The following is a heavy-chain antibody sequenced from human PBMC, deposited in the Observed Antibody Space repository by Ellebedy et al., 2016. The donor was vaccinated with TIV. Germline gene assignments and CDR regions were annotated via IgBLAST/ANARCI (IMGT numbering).Heavy chain of an antibody. D-gene: IGHD4-17*01. CDR3: AKDRDYGDYLFDY. J-gene: IGHJ4*02. CDR2: ISYDGSNK. CDR1: GFTFSSYG. Sequence: PGGSLRLSCAASGFTFSSYGMHWVRQAPGKGLEWVAVISYDGSNKYYADSVKGRFTISRDNSKNTLYLQMNSLRAEDTAVYYCAKDRDYGDYLFDYWGQGTLVTVSS. V-gene: IGHV3-30*18.